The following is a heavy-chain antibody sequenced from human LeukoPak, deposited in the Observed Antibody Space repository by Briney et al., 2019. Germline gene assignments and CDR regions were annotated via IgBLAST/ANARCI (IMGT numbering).Heavy chain of an antibody. D-gene: IGHD2-21*02. J-gene: IGHJ4*02. CDR2: ISTSGSTI. CDR1: GFTFSDYY. CDR3: ARSTTADLVFDY. V-gene: IGHV3-11*01. Sequence: GGSLRLSCAASGFTFSDYYMSWIRQAPGKGLEWISDISTSGSTIYYADSVKGRFTISRDNSKNTLYLQMNSLRAEDTAVYYCARSTTADLVFDYWGQGTLVTVSS.